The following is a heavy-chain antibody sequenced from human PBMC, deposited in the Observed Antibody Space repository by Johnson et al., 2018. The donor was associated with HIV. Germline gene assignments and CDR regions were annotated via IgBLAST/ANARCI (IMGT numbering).Heavy chain of an antibody. CDR2: INWNGGST. CDR1: GFTFSNYG. CDR3: AKDVELHGAFDI. Sequence: VQLVESGGGLVQPGGSLRLSCAASGFTFSNYGMHWVRQTPGKGLEWVSGINWNGGSTGYADSVKGRFTISRDNAKNTLYLQMNSLRAEDTAVYYCAKDVELHGAFDIWGQGTMVTVSS. V-gene: IGHV3-20*04. J-gene: IGHJ3*02. D-gene: IGHD1-26*01.